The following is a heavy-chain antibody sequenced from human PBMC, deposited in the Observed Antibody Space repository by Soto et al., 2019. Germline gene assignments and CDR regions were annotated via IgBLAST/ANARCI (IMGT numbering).Heavy chain of an antibody. CDR1: GFTFSSYG. D-gene: IGHD6-6*01. Sequence: PGGSLRLSCAASGFTFSSYGMHWVRQAPGKGLEWVAVIWYDGSNKYYADSVKGRFTISRDNSKNTLYLQMNSLGAEDTAVYYCARWGVYSSSSSYYYYGMDVWGQGTTVTVSS. V-gene: IGHV3-33*01. CDR3: ARWGVYSSSSSYYYYGMDV. CDR2: IWYDGSNK. J-gene: IGHJ6*02.